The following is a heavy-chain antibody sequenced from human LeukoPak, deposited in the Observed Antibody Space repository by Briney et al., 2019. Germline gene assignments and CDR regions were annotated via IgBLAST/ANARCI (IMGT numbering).Heavy chain of an antibody. V-gene: IGHV1-18*01. Sequence: ASVKVSCKASGYISTTYGISWVRQAPGQGLEWMGWISAYKGNTNYAQKVQGRVTMTRDTSTSTAYMELRSLRSDDTAVYYCARSSSGWYEYFQHWGQGTLVTVSS. D-gene: IGHD6-13*01. CDR2: ISAYKGNT. J-gene: IGHJ1*01. CDR3: ARSSSGWYEYFQH. CDR1: GYISTTYG.